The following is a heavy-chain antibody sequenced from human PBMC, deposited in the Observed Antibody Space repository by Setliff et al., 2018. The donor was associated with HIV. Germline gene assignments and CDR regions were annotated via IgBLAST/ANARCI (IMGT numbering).Heavy chain of an antibody. CDR1: GFTFSSYG. CDR3: AKDYKTITMVRGVKEGLDY. Sequence: PGGSLRLSCAASGFTFSSYGMHWVRQAPGKGLEWVAFIRYDGSDKYYADSVKCRFTISRDNFKNTVYLQMSSLRSEDTAVYYCAKDYKTITMVRGVKEGLDYWGQGTLVTVSS. J-gene: IGHJ4*02. D-gene: IGHD3-10*01. CDR2: IRYDGSDK. V-gene: IGHV3-30*02.